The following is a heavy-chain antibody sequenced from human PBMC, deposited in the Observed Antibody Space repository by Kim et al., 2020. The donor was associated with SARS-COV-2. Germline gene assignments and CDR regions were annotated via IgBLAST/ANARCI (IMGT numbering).Heavy chain of an antibody. CDR3: ARDHPYLGYCSGGSCFQYYFDY. V-gene: IGHV1-69*13. J-gene: IGHJ4*02. CDR1: GGTFSSYA. CDR2: IIPIFGTA. D-gene: IGHD2-15*01. Sequence: SVKVSCKASGGTFSSYAISWVRQAPGQGLEWMGGIIPIFGTANYAQKFQGRVTITADESTSTAYMELSSLRSEDTAVYYCARDHPYLGYCSGGSCFQYYFDYGGQGTLVTVSS.